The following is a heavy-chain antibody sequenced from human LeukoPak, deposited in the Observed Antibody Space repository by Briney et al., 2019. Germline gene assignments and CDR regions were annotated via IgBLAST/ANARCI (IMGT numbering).Heavy chain of an antibody. CDR3: ARGSGYSSSSDI. D-gene: IGHD6-13*01. Sequence: ASVNLSCTASGYTFTNYGISWVRQAPGQGLDWMGCISAYNGNTNYEKTLQGRVTMTTDTSTSTAYMELRSLRSDDTAVYYCARGSGYSSSSDIWGKGTMVTVSS. V-gene: IGHV1-18*01. CDR1: GYTFTNYG. J-gene: IGHJ3*02. CDR2: ISAYNGNT.